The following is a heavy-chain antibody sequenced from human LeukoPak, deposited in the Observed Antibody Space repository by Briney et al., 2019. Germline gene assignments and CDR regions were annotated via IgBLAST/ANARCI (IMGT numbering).Heavy chain of an antibody. D-gene: IGHD3-9*01. J-gene: IGHJ5*02. CDR1: GGSISSGDYY. V-gene: IGHV4-30-4*08. Sequence: SETLSLTCTVSGGSISSGDYYWSWIRQPPGKGREWIGYIYYSGSTYYNPSLKSRVTISVDTSKNQFSLKLSSVTAADTAVYYCARDTRTHYDMNWFDPWGQGTLVTVSS. CDR3: ARDTRTHYDMNWFDP. CDR2: IYYSGST.